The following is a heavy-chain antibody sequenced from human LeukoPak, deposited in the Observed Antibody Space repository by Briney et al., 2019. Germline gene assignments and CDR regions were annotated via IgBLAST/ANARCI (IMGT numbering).Heavy chain of an antibody. CDR3: ARDKWGGFDY. V-gene: IGHV3-48*03. CDR2: ISSSGSTL. Sequence: AGGPLRLSCAVSGVTFSSYEMNWVRQAPGKGLEWVSYISSSGSTLYYADPVKGRFTISRDNAKISLYLQMNSSRAEDTAVYYCARDKWGGFDYWGQGTLVTVSS. D-gene: IGHD7-27*01. J-gene: IGHJ4*02. CDR1: GVTFSSYE.